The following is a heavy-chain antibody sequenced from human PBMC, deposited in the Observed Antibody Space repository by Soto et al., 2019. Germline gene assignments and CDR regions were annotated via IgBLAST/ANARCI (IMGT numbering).Heavy chain of an antibody. D-gene: IGHD3-16*01. V-gene: IGHV4-39*01. J-gene: IGHJ6*02. CDR2: IHYSGDT. CDR1: GDSISSSTYF. CDR3: ARQRRAHYALDV. Sequence: SETLSLTCTVSGDSISSSTYFWGWIRQPPGEGLQWIANIHYSGDTYYNPSLRSRVTISVDTSRNQFSLNMVSVTATDTAVYYCARQRRAHYALDVWGQGTTVTVSS.